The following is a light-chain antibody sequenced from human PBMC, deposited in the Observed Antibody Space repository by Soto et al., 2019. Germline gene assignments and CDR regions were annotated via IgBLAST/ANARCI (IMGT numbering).Light chain of an antibody. CDR2: GAS. CDR3: QQYGTSPPMT. J-gene: IGKJ5*01. Sequence: ESVLTQSPATLSLSPGAGATLSCRASPSVRSNYLAWYQQKPGQAPRLXXYGASRRATGIPDRFSGGGSGTDLTLTISRLEPEDVAVYYCQQYGTSPPMTFGQGTRLEIK. V-gene: IGKV3-20*01. CDR1: PSVRSNY.